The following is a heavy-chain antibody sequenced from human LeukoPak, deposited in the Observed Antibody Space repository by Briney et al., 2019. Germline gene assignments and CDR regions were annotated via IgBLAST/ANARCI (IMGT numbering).Heavy chain of an antibody. CDR2: IYPRDSDT. D-gene: IGHD3-10*02. Sequence: AGESLKISCKGSGYSFTSYWIGWVRQMPGKGLEWMGIIYPRDSDTRYSPSFQGQVTISVAKSISTAYLQWSSLKASDTAMYYCARSRFAEPGNWDIDYWGQGTLVTVSS. CDR3: ARSRFAEPGNWDIDY. J-gene: IGHJ4*02. V-gene: IGHV5-51*01. CDR1: GYSFTSYW.